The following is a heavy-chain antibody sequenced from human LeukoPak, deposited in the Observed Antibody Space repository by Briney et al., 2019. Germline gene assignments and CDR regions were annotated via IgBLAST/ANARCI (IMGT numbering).Heavy chain of an antibody. V-gene: IGHV1-18*01. Sequence: ASVKVSCKASGYTFTSYGISWVRQAPGQGLEWMGWISAYNGNTNYAQKLQGRVTMTTDTSTSTAYMELRSLRSDDTAVYYCARDPLLVIGNFDYHYYGMDVWGQGTTVTVSS. CDR3: ARDPLLVIGNFDYHYYGMDV. J-gene: IGHJ6*02. CDR1: GYTFTSYG. D-gene: IGHD3-22*01. CDR2: ISAYNGNT.